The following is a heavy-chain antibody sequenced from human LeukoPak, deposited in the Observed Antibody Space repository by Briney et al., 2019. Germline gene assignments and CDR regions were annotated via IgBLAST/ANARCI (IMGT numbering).Heavy chain of an antibody. D-gene: IGHD3-16*01. Sequence: SSETLSLTCTVSGGSISSSSYYWGWIRQPPGKGLEWIGGIYYSGSTYYNPSLKSRVTISVDTSKNQFSLKLSSVTAADTAVYYCAIPLRTNDAFDIWGQGTMVTVSS. CDR3: AIPLRTNDAFDI. J-gene: IGHJ3*02. V-gene: IGHV4-39*01. CDR2: IYYSGST. CDR1: GGSISSSSYY.